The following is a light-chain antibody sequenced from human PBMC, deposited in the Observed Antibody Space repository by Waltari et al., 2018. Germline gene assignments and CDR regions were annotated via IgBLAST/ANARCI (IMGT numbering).Light chain of an antibody. V-gene: IGKV1-39*01. CDR3: QQSHSSPLS. CDR1: HNIVDH. Sequence: DIQMTQSPSSLSASVGDRVTITCRASHNIVDHLNWYQQKPGKAPNLLIYAASSLQSGLPSRFSGSGSGTDFTLTISSLQAEDFATYFCQQSHSSPLSFGGGTNVEI. J-gene: IGKJ4*01. CDR2: AAS.